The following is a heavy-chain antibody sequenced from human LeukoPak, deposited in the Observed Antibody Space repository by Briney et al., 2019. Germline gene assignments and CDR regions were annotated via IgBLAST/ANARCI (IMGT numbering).Heavy chain of an antibody. Sequence: SGTLSLTCNVSGGSMRNYYWSWIRQPPGKGLEWIGYIFYSGSTNYIPSLKSRVTISMDKSNNQFFLDLSPLTAADTAVYYCARGPSGDYGGYFDSWGQGTLVTVSS. CDR3: ARGPSGDYGGYFDS. CDR2: IFYSGST. CDR1: GGSMRNYY. V-gene: IGHV4-59*07. D-gene: IGHD4-17*01. J-gene: IGHJ4*02.